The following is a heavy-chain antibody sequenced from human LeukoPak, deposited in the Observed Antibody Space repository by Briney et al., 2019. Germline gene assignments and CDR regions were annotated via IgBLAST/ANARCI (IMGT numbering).Heavy chain of an antibody. CDR3: ARGPKVAGTSADLDY. J-gene: IGHJ4*02. Sequence: SETLSLTCTVSGGXISSYYSSWIRQPPGKGLKWIGYIYYSGSTNYNPSLKSRVTISIDTSKNQFSLKLSSVTAADTAVYYCARGPKVAGTSADLDYWGQGTLVTVSS. CDR1: GGXISSYY. D-gene: IGHD6-19*01. V-gene: IGHV4-59*01. CDR2: IYYSGST.